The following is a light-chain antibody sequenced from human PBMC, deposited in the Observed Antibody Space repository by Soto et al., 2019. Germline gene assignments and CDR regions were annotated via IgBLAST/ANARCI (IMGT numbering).Light chain of an antibody. CDR3: SSYTTSGTL. J-gene: IGLJ2*01. CDR1: SSDVGSYDS. V-gene: IGLV2-14*01. CDR2: DVS. Sequence: QSALTQPASVSGSPGQSITISCTGTSSDVGSYDSVSWYQQHPGKAPKLMIYDVSNRPSGVSNRFSGSKSGNTASLTISGLQAEDEADYYCSSYTTSGTLFGGGTKLTVL.